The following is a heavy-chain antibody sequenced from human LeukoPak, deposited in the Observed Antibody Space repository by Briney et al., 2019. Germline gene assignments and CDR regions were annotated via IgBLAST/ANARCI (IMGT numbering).Heavy chain of an antibody. CDR1: GFTVNDNY. CDR3: ARDPRVGITSRDY. CDR2: IFGGGST. V-gene: IGHV3-66*01. D-gene: IGHD3-3*01. Sequence: GGSLRLSCAASGFTVNDNYMSWVRQAPGKGLEYVSVIFGGGSTHYRDSVKGRFTISRDNSKNTVSLQMNSLRVEDTAVYYCARDPRVGITSRDYWGQGTLVTVSS. J-gene: IGHJ4*02.